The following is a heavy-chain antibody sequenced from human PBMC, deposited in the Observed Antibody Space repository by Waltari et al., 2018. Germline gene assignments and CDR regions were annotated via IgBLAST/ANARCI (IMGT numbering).Heavy chain of an antibody. CDR3: AKGQSSNDFWSGSLDC. CDR1: GFPVDDYS. J-gene: IGHJ4*02. D-gene: IGHD3-3*01. Sequence: EVQVVESGGGLVERGRSLRPSCAAAGFPVDDYSMHWVRQAPGKSLEWVSGISWNGGSIGYADSVEGRFTISVDNAKNYLYLQMDSLGAEDMALYYCAKGQSSNDFWSGSLDCGSQGTLVTVSS. CDR2: ISWNGGSI. V-gene: IGHV3-9*03.